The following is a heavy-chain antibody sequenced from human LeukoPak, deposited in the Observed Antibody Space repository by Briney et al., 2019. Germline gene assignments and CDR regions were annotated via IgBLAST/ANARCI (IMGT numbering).Heavy chain of an antibody. CDR2: IYPGDSDT. V-gene: IGHV5-51*01. CDR1: GYSFTSYW. CDR3: ARHLSPGSNYYYGMDV. D-gene: IGHD3-10*01. J-gene: IGHJ6*02. Sequence: GESLKISCKGSGYSFTSYWIGWVRQMPGKGLEWMGIIYPGDSDTRYSPSFQGQVTISADKSISTAYLQWSSLKASDTAMYYCARHLSPGSNYYYGMDVWGQGTTVTVSS.